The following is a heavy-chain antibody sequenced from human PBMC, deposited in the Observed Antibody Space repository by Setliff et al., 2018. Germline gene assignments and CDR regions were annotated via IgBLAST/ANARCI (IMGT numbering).Heavy chain of an antibody. CDR3: ARDWAFPGSLDF. V-gene: IGHV3-21*01. J-gene: IGHJ4*02. Sequence: GGSLRLSCAASGFTFSSYSLNWVRQAPGKGLEWVSSISSSGDYVYYADSVMGRFTISRDNAKNSLFLQMNSLKAEDTAMYYCARDWAFPGSLDFWGQGTLVTVSS. CDR2: ISSSGDYV. CDR1: GFTFSSYS. D-gene: IGHD3-10*01.